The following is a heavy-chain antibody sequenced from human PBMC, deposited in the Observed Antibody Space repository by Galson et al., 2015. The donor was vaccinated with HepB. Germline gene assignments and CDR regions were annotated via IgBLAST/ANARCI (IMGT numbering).Heavy chain of an antibody. CDR1: GFTFSNYV. CDR2: IWYDGRNK. Sequence: SLRLSCAASGFTFSNYVMHWVRLAPGKGPEWVAVIWYDGRNKYYADSVRGRFTISRDNSKNTLYLQMDSLRAEDTAVYYCARVRSPYYDFWSGPGYWGQGTLVTVSS. V-gene: IGHV3-33*01. D-gene: IGHD3-3*01. J-gene: IGHJ4*02. CDR3: ARVRSPYYDFWSGPGY.